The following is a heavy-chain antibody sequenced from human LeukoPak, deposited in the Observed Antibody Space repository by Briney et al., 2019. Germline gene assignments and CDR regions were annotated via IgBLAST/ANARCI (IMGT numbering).Heavy chain of an antibody. V-gene: IGHV3-30-3*01. CDR1: GFTFSSYA. Sequence: PGRSLRHSCAASGFTFSSYAMHWVRQAPGKGLEWVAVISYDGSNKYYADSVEGRFTISRDNSKNTLYLQMNSLRAEDTAVYYCARDFPPIPWGQGTLVTVSS. CDR3: ARDFPPIP. CDR2: ISYDGSNK. J-gene: IGHJ5*02. D-gene: IGHD2-2*02.